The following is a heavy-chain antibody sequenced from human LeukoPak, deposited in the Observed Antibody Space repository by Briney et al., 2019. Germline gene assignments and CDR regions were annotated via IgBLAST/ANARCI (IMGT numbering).Heavy chain of an antibody. Sequence: PGGSLRLSCATSGFYFESYAMSWVRQAPGKGLEWVSAVSGSGASTYYADSVKGRFTISRDSSKNTLYLQLNSLRVEDTAVYYCARVYGSSNYYYDRYYYYMDVWGRGTTVTVSS. CDR1: GFYFESYA. V-gene: IGHV3-23*01. D-gene: IGHD3-22*01. CDR2: VSGSGAST. J-gene: IGHJ6*03. CDR3: ARVYGSSNYYYDRYYYYMDV.